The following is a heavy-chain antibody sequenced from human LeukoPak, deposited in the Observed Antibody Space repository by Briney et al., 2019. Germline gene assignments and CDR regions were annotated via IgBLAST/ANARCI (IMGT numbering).Heavy chain of an antibody. D-gene: IGHD6-19*01. J-gene: IGHJ4*02. CDR1: GFTFSSYA. Sequence: KPGGSLRLSCAASGFTFSSYAMSWVRQAPGKGLEWVSAISGSGGSTYYADSVKGRFTISRDNSKNTLYPQMNSLRAEDTAVYYCAKDSFKAVAGSFDYWGQGTLVTVSS. V-gene: IGHV3-23*01. CDR2: ISGSGGST. CDR3: AKDSFKAVAGSFDY.